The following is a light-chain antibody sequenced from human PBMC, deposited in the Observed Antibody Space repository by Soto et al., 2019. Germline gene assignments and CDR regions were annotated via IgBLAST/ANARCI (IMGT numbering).Light chain of an antibody. J-gene: IGLJ2*01. CDR3: QSYDSRLSGPV. V-gene: IGLV1-40*01. Sequence: QSVLTQPPSVSGAPGQRVTISCTGNSSNIGAGYDVHWYQLLPGTAPKLLIYGNSNRPSGVPDRISGSKSGTSASLAITGLQAEDEADYYCQSYDSRLSGPVFGGGTKLTVL. CDR1: SSNIGAGYD. CDR2: GNS.